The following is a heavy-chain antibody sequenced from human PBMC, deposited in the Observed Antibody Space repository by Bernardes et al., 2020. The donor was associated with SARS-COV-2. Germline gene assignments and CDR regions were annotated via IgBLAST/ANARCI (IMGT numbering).Heavy chain of an antibody. CDR3: VKDLVGAPDS. D-gene: IGHD1-26*01. CDR2: ISVNGDTT. Sequence: GGSLRLSCSASGFTFSIYTFHWVRQAPGKGLESVSAISVNGDTTDYADSVKGRFTISRDNSKNTVYLQMNSLRPDDTAMYYCVKDLVGAPDSWGRGTQVTVSS. CDR1: GFTFSIYT. J-gene: IGHJ4*02. V-gene: IGHV3-64D*06.